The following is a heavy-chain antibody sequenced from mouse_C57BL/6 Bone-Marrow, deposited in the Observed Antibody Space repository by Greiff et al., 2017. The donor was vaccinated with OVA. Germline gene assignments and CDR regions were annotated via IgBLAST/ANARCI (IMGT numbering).Heavy chain of an antibody. CDR3: ARPNWDDWYFDV. CDR2: IYPRSGNT. D-gene: IGHD4-1*02. J-gene: IGHJ1*03. V-gene: IGHV1-81*01. CDR1: GHTFTSYG. Sequence: VQLQQSGAELARPGASVKLSCKASGHTFTSYGISWVKQRTGQGLEWIGEIYPRSGNTYYNEKFKGKATLTADKSSSTAYMELRSLTSEDSAVYFCARPNWDDWYFDVWGTGTTVTVSS.